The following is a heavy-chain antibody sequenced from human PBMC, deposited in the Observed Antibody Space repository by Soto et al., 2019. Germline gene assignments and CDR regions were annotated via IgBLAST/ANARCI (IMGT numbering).Heavy chain of an antibody. CDR2: IYYSGST. V-gene: IGHV4-39*01. Sequence: SETLSLTCTVSGGSISSSSYYWGWIRQPPGKGLEWIGSIYYSGSTYYNPSLKSRVTISVDTSKNQFSLKLSSVTAADTAVYYCASLSSGWYFDYWGQGTLVTVSS. D-gene: IGHD6-19*01. CDR3: ASLSSGWYFDY. J-gene: IGHJ4*02. CDR1: GGSISSSSYY.